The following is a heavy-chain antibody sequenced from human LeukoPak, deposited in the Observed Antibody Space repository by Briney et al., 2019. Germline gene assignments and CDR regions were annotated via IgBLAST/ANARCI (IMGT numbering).Heavy chain of an antibody. J-gene: IGHJ4*02. Sequence: SETLSLTCTVSGYSISSGYYWGWIRQPPGKRLEWIGNIYHSGSTYYNPSLKSRVTISIDTSKNQFSLKLSSVTAADTAVYYCVTCRAYIRGGFDFWGQGALVTVSS. CDR2: IYHSGST. D-gene: IGHD2-15*01. CDR1: GYSISSGYY. CDR3: VTCRAYIRGGFDF. V-gene: IGHV4-38-2*02.